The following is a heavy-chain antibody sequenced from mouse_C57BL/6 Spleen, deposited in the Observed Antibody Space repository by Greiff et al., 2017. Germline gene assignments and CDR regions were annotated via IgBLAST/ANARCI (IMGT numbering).Heavy chain of an antibody. CDR3: ARAGHYYAMDY. Sequence: VQLQQPGTELVKPGASVTLSCKASGYTFTSYWMHWVKQRPGQGLEWIGNINPSNGGTNYNEKFKSKATLTVDKSSSTAYMQLSRLTSEDSAVYYCARAGHYYAMDYWGQGTSVTVSS. CDR2: INPSNGGT. CDR1: GYTFTSYW. V-gene: IGHV1-53*01. J-gene: IGHJ4*01.